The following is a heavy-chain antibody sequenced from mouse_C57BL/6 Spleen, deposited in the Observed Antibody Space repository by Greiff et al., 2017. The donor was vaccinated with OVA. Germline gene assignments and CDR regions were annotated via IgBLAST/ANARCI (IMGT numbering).Heavy chain of an antibody. CDR1: GYTFTDYY. J-gene: IGHJ4*01. Sequence: VQLQQSGPELVKPGASVKISCKASGYTFTDYYMNWVKQSHGKSLEWIGDINSNNGGTSYNQKFKGKATLPVAKSSSTAYMELRSLTSEDSAVYYCARIFNYYYGSSFGWDAMDYWGQGTSVTVAS. D-gene: IGHD1-1*01. CDR3: ARIFNYYYGSSFGWDAMDY. V-gene: IGHV1-26*01. CDR2: INSNNGGT.